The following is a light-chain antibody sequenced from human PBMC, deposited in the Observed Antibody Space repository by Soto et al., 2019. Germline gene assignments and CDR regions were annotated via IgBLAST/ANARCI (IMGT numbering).Light chain of an antibody. V-gene: IGLV6-57*04. J-gene: IGLJ2*01. CDR2: EDN. Sequence: NFMLTQPHSVSESPGKTVTISCTRSSGSIASNYVQWYQQRPGSAPTPVIYEDNQRPSGVPDRLSGSIDSSSNSASLTISGLKTEDEADYNCQSYDSSNQVFGGGTKLTVL. CDR3: QSYDSSNQV. CDR1: SGSIASNY.